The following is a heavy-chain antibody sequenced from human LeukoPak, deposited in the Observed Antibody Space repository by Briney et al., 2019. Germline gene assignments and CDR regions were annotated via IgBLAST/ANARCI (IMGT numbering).Heavy chain of an antibody. Sequence: GGSLRLSCAASGFTFSSYSMNWVRQAPGKGLEWVSSISSSSSYIYYADSVKGRFTISRDNAKNSLYLQMNSLRAEDTAVYYCARVAVAGKGEENFDYWGQGTLVTVSS. CDR2: ISSSSSYI. V-gene: IGHV3-21*01. CDR1: GFTFSSYS. D-gene: IGHD6-19*01. J-gene: IGHJ4*02. CDR3: ARVAVAGKGEENFDY.